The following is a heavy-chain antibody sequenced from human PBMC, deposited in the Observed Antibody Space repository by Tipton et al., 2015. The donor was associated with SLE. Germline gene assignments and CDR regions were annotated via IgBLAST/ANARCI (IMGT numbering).Heavy chain of an antibody. CDR1: GGSISSSSYY. D-gene: IGHD3-3*01. V-gene: IGHV4-39*07. CDR2: IYYSGST. Sequence: TLSLTCTVSGGSISSSSYYWGWIRQPPGKGLEWIGSIYYSGSTYYNQSLKSRVTISVDTSKNQFSLKLSSVTAADTAVYYCARQDFWSGYTSYWGQGTLVPVSS. CDR3: ARQDFWSGYTSY. J-gene: IGHJ4*02.